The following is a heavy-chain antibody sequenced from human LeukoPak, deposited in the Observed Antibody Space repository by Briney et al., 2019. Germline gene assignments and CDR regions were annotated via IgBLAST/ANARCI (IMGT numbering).Heavy chain of an antibody. J-gene: IGHJ5*02. CDR1: GYTFTSYG. V-gene: IGHV1-18*01. Sequence: GASVKVSCKASGYTFTSYGISWARQAPGQGLEWMGWISAYNGNTNYAQKLQGRVTMTTDTSTSTAYMELRSLRSDDTAVYYCARDVYCSGGSCYPRSGWFDPWGQGTLVTVSS. D-gene: IGHD2-15*01. CDR2: ISAYNGNT. CDR3: ARDVYCSGGSCYPRSGWFDP.